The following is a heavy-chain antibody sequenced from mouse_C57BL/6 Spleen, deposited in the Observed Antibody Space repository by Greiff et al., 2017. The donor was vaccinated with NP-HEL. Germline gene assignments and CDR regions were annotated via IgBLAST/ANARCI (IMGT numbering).Heavy chain of an antibody. D-gene: IGHD4-1*02. J-gene: IGHJ3*01. CDR2: INPSSGYT. V-gene: IGHV1-4*01. CDR3: ANNWGAY. Sequence: VQLQQSGAELARPGASVKMSCKASGYTFTSYTMHWVKQRPGQGLEWIGYINPSSGYTKYNQKFKDKATLTAAKSSSTAYMQLSSLTSADSAVYYCANNWGAYWGQGTLVTVSA. CDR1: GYTFTSYT.